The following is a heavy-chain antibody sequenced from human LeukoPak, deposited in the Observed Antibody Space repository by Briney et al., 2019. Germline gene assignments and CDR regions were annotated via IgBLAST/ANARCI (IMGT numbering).Heavy chain of an antibody. CDR1: GFTFSDFS. Sequence: GGSLRLSCAASGFTFSDFSMNWVRQAPGKGLEWVSFISSSSRTTYYADSVKGRFTISRDNAKNSLYLQMSSLRAEDTAVYYCARAYDSSGYPGYWGQGTLVTVSS. CDR3: ARAYDSSGYPGY. V-gene: IGHV3-48*04. D-gene: IGHD3-22*01. CDR2: ISSSSRTT. J-gene: IGHJ4*02.